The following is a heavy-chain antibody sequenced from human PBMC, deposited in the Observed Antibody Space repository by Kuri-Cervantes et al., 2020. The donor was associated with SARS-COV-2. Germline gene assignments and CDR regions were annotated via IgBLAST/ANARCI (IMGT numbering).Heavy chain of an antibody. Sequence: ETLSLTCAASGFTFSSYAMSWVRQAPGKGLEWVSAISGSGGSTYYADSVKGRFTISRDNSKNTLYLQMNSLRAEDTAVYYCAKECCGFSATRTSIAARGGYYGMDVWGQGTTVTVSS. D-gene: IGHD6-6*01. CDR1: GFTFSSYA. V-gene: IGHV3-23*01. J-gene: IGHJ6*02. CDR3: AKECCGFSATRTSIAARGGYYGMDV. CDR2: ISGSGGST.